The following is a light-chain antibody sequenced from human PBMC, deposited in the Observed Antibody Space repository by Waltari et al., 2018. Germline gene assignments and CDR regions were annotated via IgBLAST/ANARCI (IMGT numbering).Light chain of an antibody. CDR2: GVN. J-gene: IGLJ2*01. CDR3: QSYDTTLSVV. Sequence: HSVLTQPPSVSGAPGQRVTISCTGSGSHTGAGYDVHWYRQPPGKAPPLLIYGVNTRPPGVSDRFSGSQFDTSASLAIAGLQADDEADYYCQSYDTTLSVVFGGGTKLTVL. CDR1: GSHTGAGYD. V-gene: IGLV1-40*01.